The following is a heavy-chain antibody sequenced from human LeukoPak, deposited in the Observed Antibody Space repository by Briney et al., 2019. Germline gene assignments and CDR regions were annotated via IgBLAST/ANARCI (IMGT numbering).Heavy chain of an antibody. Sequence: GGSLRLSCAASGFTFSYYGMHWVRQAPGKGLEWVAFIRYDESKKFYGDSVKGRFTISRDNSKNTLYLLMNSLRTEDTAVYYCAKSHLPNAYSGTYYCDYWGQGTLVTVSS. CDR1: GFTFSYYG. CDR3: AKSHLPNAYSGTYYCDY. CDR2: IRYDESKK. D-gene: IGHD1-26*01. J-gene: IGHJ4*02. V-gene: IGHV3-30*02.